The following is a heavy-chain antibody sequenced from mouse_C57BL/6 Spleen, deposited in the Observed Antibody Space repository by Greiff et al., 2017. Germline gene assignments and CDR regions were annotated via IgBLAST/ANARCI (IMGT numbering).Heavy chain of an antibody. J-gene: IGHJ2*01. Sequence: EVKVVESGGGLVKPGGSLKLSCAASGFTFSSYAMSWVRQTPEKRLEWVATISDGGSYTYYPDNVKGRFTISRDNAKNNLYLQMSHLKSEDTAMYYCARDESSTYYYGSSYFDYWGQGTTLTVSS. CDR3: ARDESSTYYYGSSYFDY. CDR2: ISDGGSYT. D-gene: IGHD1-1*01. CDR1: GFTFSSYA. V-gene: IGHV5-4*01.